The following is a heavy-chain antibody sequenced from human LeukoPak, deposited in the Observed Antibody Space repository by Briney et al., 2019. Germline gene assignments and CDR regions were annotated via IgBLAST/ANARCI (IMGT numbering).Heavy chain of an antibody. V-gene: IGHV4-39*01. CDR3: ARVLPQWLARYYFDC. Sequence: SDPLSLPCTVSGDSISSSSYYWAWIRQPPGKGLEWIETIYYSGSTYYSPSLESRVTISIDTSKNQFSLRLNSVTAADTAVYYCARVLPQWLARYYFDCWGQGTLVTVSS. CDR1: GDSISSSSYY. D-gene: IGHD6-19*01. CDR2: IYYSGST. J-gene: IGHJ4*02.